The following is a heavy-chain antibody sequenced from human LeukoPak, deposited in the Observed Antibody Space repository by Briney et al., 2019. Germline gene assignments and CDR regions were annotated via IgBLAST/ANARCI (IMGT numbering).Heavy chain of an antibody. CDR2: ISSDGSKN. V-gene: IGHV3-30*18. CDR3: VKGLVQTTMSYSVDY. CDR1: GIDFIYHW. D-gene: IGHD1-1*01. Sequence: GGSLRLSCAASGIDFIYHWMSWVRQTPGKGLEWVALISSDGSKNIYADPVKGRFTVSRDNSKNTLYLQMNSLRAEDTAVYYCVKGLVQTTMSYSVDYWGQGALVTVSS. J-gene: IGHJ4*02.